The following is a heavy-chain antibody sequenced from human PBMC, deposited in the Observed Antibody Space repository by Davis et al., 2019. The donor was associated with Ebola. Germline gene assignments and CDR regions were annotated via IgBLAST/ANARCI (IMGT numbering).Heavy chain of an antibody. V-gene: IGHV4-39*07. D-gene: IGHD1-26*01. J-gene: IGHJ4*02. CDR2: IYYSGST. CDR1: GGSISSSSYH. CDR3: ASTTAYSGSYSFDY. Sequence: PSETLSLTCTVSGGSISSSSYHWGWIRQPPGKGLEWIGSIYYSGSTYYNPSLKSRVTISVDTSKNQFSLKLSSVTAADTAVYYCASTTAYSGSYSFDYWGQGTLVTVSS.